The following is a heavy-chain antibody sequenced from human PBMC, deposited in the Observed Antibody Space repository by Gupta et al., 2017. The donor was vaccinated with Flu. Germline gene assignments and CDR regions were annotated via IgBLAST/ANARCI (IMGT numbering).Heavy chain of an antibody. Sequence: EVQLLESGGGLVQPGGSLRLSCAASGFTFSSYAMSWVRQAPGKGLEWVSAISGSGGSTYYADSVKGRFTISRDNSKNTLYLQMNSLRAEDTAVYYCASHTSSWTFLPSYYYGMDVWGQGTTVTVSS. CDR3: ASHTSSWTFLPSYYYGMDV. V-gene: IGHV3-23*01. CDR1: GFTFSSYA. D-gene: IGHD6-13*01. CDR2: ISGSGGST. J-gene: IGHJ6*02.